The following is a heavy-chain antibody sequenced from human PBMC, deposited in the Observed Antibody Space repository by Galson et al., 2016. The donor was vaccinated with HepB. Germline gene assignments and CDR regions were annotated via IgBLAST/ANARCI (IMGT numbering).Heavy chain of an antibody. CDR3: ARDKGEAGGQHYFYMDV. CDR2: INPNTGDT. J-gene: IGHJ6*03. Sequence: VKVSCKASGYTFTGHYMHWVRQAPGQGLEWIGRINPNTGDTNYAQKFQGRVTMTRDTSISTAYMDLTRLTDDDPAVYYCARDKGEAGGQHYFYMDVWGKGTTVTVSS. D-gene: IGHD2-8*02. CDR1: GYTFTGHY. V-gene: IGHV1-2*06.